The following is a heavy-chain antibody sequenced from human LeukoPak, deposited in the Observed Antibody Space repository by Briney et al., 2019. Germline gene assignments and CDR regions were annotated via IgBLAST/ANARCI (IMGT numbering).Heavy chain of an antibody. V-gene: IGHV3-30*04. Sequence: PGGSLRLSCVASRFNFRTYAFHWVRQAPGKGPEWVAFITYDGTNTYFADSVKGRFTLSRDNSQNALYLQMHSLKPSDTAVYYCARPGGYAFDMWGQGTMVTVSP. CDR1: RFNFRTYA. CDR2: ITYDGTNT. J-gene: IGHJ3*02. CDR3: ARPGGYAFDM.